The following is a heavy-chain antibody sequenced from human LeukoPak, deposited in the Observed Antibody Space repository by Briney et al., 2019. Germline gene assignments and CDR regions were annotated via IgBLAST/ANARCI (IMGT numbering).Heavy chain of an antibody. J-gene: IGHJ6*03. CDR1: GYTFTSYY. CDR2: INPSGGST. D-gene: IGHD6-6*01. V-gene: IGHV1-46*01. CDR3: ARTILAARNPDYYYYMDV. Sequence: ASVKVSCKASGYTFTSYYMHWVRQAPGQGLEWMGIINPSGGSTSYAQKFQGRVTMTRDMSTSTAYMGLRSLRSDDTAVYYCARTILAARNPDYYYYMDVWGKGTTVTVSS.